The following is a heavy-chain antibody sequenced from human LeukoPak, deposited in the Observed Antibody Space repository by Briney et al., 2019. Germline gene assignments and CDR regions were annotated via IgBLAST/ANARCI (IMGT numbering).Heavy chain of an antibody. Sequence: SETLSLTCTVSGGSISSSSYYWSWIRQPPGKGLEWIGEINHSGSTNYNPSLKSRVTISVDTSKNQFSLKLSSVTAADTAVYYCARATPARTVSDAFDIWGQGTMVTVSS. J-gene: IGHJ3*02. D-gene: IGHD4-17*01. CDR3: ARATPARTVSDAFDI. CDR1: GGSISSSSYY. CDR2: INHSGST. V-gene: IGHV4-39*07.